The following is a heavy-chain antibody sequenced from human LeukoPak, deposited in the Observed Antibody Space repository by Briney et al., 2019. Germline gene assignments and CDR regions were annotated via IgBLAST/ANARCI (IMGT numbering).Heavy chain of an antibody. D-gene: IGHD3-16*02. V-gene: IGHV3-73*01. Sequence: EGSLRLSCAASGFTFSGSAMHWVRQASGKGLEWVGRIRSKTNSYATSYAASVKGRFALSRDDSKNTAYLQMNSLKTEDTAVYYCTVVPATYWGQGTLVTVSS. CDR2: IRSKTNSYAT. J-gene: IGHJ4*02. CDR3: TVVPATY. CDR1: GFTFSGSA.